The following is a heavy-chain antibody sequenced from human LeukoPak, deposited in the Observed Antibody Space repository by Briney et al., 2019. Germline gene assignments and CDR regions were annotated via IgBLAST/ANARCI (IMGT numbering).Heavy chain of an antibody. V-gene: IGHV4-59*01. CDR3: ARARGTTIEERGAFDI. D-gene: IGHD5-24*01. Sequence: SETLSLTCTVSGGSISSYYWSWIRQPPGKGLEWIGYIYYSGSTYSNPSLKSRVTISVDTSKNQFSLKLTSVTDADTAVYYCARARGTTIEERGAFDIWGQGTMVTVSS. CDR2: IYYSGST. J-gene: IGHJ3*02. CDR1: GGSISSYY.